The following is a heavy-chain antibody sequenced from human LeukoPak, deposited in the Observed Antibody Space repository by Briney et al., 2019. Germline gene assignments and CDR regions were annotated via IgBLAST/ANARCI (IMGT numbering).Heavy chain of an antibody. J-gene: IGHJ4*02. D-gene: IGHD5-12*01. CDR3: ARDDADSAYADGDY. Sequence: SVKVSCKASGGIFSSYSISWVRQAPGQGLERMGRIIPLLGIANYAQKFQGRVTIIADKSTSTAYMELSSLRSEDTAVYYCARDDADSAYADGDYWGQGTLVTVSS. V-gene: IGHV1-69*04. CDR2: IIPLLGIA. CDR1: GGIFSSYS.